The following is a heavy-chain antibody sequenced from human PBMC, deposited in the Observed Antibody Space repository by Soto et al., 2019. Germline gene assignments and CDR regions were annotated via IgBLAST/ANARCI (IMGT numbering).Heavy chain of an antibody. CDR3: ARDAGDAAYFDY. Sequence: KPGGSLRLSCAASGFTFSSYSMNWVRQAPGKGLEWVSSISSSSSYIYYADSVKGRFTISRDNAKNSLYLQMNSLRAEGTAVYYCARDAGDAAYFDYCGRGTLVTVYS. J-gene: IGHJ4*02. CDR2: ISSSSSYI. D-gene: IGHD7-27*01. CDR1: GFTFSSYS. V-gene: IGHV3-21*01.